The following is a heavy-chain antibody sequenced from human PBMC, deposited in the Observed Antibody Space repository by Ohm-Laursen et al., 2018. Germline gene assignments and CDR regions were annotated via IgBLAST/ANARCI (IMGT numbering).Heavy chain of an antibody. CDR3: ARDESGPFADYGGNVRTETLDY. Sequence: GASVKVSCKVSGYTFTSYYMHWVRQAPGQGLEWMGIINPSGGSTSYAQKFQGRVTMTRDTSTSTVYMELSSLRSEDTAVYYCARDESGPFADYGGNVRTETLDYWGQGTLVTVSS. J-gene: IGHJ4*02. D-gene: IGHD4-23*01. CDR2: INPSGGST. CDR1: GYTFTSYY. V-gene: IGHV1-46*01.